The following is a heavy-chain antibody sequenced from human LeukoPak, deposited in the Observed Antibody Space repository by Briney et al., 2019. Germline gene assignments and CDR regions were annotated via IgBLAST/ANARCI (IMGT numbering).Heavy chain of an antibody. D-gene: IGHD6-13*01. J-gene: IGHJ4*02. Sequence: ASVKVSCKASGYTFTGYYMHWVRQAPGQGLEWMGWINPNSGGTNYAQKFQGRVTMTRDTSISTAYMELSRLRSVDTAVYYCARGVSSSWYYFDYWGQGTLVTVSS. CDR3: ARGVSSSWYYFDY. CDR1: GYTFTGYY. V-gene: IGHV1-2*02. CDR2: INPNSGGT.